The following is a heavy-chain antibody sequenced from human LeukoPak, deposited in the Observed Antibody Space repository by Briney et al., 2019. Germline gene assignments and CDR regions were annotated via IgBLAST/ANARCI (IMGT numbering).Heavy chain of an antibody. D-gene: IGHD6-13*01. CDR1: GFTFSSYE. CDR3: ARGIVAAGNIDY. Sequence: PGGSLRLSCAASGFTFSSYEMNWVRQAPGKGLEWVSYISSSGSTIYYADSVKGRFTISRDNAKNSLYLQMNSLRAEDTAVYYCARGIVAAGNIDYWGQGTLVTVSS. J-gene: IGHJ4*02. CDR2: ISSSGSTI. V-gene: IGHV3-48*03.